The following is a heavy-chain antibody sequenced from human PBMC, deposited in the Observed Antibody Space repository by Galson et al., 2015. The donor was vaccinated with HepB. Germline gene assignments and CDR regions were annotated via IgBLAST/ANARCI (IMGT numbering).Heavy chain of an antibody. V-gene: IGHV1-69*02. J-gene: IGHJ5*02. D-gene: IGHD3-22*01. CDR1: GGTFSSYT. Sequence: SCKASGGTFSSYTISWVRQAPGQGLEWMGRIIPILGIANYAQKFQGRVTITADKSTSTAYMELSSLRSEDTAVYYCARGTSTYYYDSSGLPGWFDPWGQGTLVTVSS. CDR2: IIPILGIA. CDR3: ARGTSTYYYDSSGLPGWFDP.